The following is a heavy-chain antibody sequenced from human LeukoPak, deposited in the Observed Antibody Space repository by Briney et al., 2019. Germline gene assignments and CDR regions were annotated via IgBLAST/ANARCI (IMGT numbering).Heavy chain of an antibody. D-gene: IGHD6-13*01. CDR1: GFTFTSYA. CDR2: ISSNSRHI. J-gene: IGHJ4*02. Sequence: GGSLRLSCAASGFTFTSYAMSWVRQAPGKGLEWVSSISSNSRHIYYADSMRGRFTISRDNAKNSLCLQMNSLKPEDTAVYYCARVAEAAAFDSWGQGTLVTVSS. V-gene: IGHV3-21*06. CDR3: ARVAEAAAFDS.